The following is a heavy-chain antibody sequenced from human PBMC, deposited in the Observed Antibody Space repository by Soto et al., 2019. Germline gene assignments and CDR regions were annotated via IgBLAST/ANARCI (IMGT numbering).Heavy chain of an antibody. Sequence: VGSLRLSCAASGFTFSNYGMHWVRQAPGKGLEWVAVISDDGVSKYYADSVQGRFTISRDNSESVVLLQMNSLRPDDTALYFCARACYFGSGTSYTLYYWGQGTQVTVSS. D-gene: IGHD3-10*01. CDR3: ARACYFGSGTSYTLYY. J-gene: IGHJ4*02. V-gene: IGHV3-30*03. CDR1: GFTFSNYG. CDR2: ISDDGVSK.